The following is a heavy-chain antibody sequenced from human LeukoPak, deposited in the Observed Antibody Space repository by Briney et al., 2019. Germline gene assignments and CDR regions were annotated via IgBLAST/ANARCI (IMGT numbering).Heavy chain of an antibody. CDR1: GFTFTSSA. CDR3: AREPFEQYYYYGMDV. CDR2: IVVGSGNT. D-gene: IGHD1/OR15-1a*01. V-gene: IGHV1-58*01. Sequence: SVKVSCKASGFTFTSSAVRWVRQARGQRLEWIGWIVVGSGNTNYAQKFQERVTITRDMSTSTAYMELSSLRSEDTAVYYCAREPFEQYYYYGMDVWGQGTTVTVSS. J-gene: IGHJ6*02.